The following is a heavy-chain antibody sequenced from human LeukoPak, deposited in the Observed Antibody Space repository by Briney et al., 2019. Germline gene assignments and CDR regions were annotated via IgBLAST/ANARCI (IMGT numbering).Heavy chain of an antibody. J-gene: IGHJ3*02. CDR1: GGSMSSHY. V-gene: IGHV4-59*11. Sequence: SETLSLTCTVSGGSMSSHYWSWIRQPPGKGLEWMGYISYIGSTNYNPSLKSRVTISVDTSKNQFSLKLSSVTAADASVYVCAXDPTTVTKGLDIWGQGTMVTVSA. CDR3: AXDPTTVTKGLDI. CDR2: ISYIGST. D-gene: IGHD4-17*01.